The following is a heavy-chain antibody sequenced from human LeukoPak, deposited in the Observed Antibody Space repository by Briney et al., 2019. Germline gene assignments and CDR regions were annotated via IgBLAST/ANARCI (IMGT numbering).Heavy chain of an antibody. CDR1: GFTFSSYE. Sequence: GGSLRLACAASGFTFSSYEMNWVRQAPGKGLEWVSYISSSGSTIYYADSVKGRFTISRDNAKNSLYLQMNSLRAEDTAVYYCASLGAVAATSDYWGQGTLVTVSS. D-gene: IGHD2-15*01. J-gene: IGHJ4*02. CDR2: ISSSGSTI. CDR3: ASLGAVAATSDY. V-gene: IGHV3-48*03.